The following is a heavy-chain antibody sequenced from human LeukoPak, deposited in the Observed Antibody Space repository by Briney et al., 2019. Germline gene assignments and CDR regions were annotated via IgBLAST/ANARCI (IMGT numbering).Heavy chain of an antibody. CDR3: ARDLNFWSGSAFDY. Sequence: KPSETLSLTCTVSGGSISSYYWSWIRQPAGKGLEWIGRIYTSGSTNYNPSLKSRVTMSVDTSKNQFSLKLSSVTAADTAVYYCARDLNFWSGSAFDYWGQGTLVTVSS. V-gene: IGHV4-4*07. D-gene: IGHD3-3*01. CDR2: IYTSGST. J-gene: IGHJ4*02. CDR1: GGSISSYY.